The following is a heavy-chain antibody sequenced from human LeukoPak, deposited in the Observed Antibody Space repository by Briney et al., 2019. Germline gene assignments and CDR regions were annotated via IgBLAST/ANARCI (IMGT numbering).Heavy chain of an antibody. D-gene: IGHD1-7*01. V-gene: IGHV4-59*01. Sequence: SETLSLTCTVSGGSISSYYWSWIRQPPGTGLEWIRYIYYSGSTNYNPSLKSRVTISVDTSKNQFSLKLSSVTAADTALYYCARGGWNYDFARNMYMDVWGKGTTVTVSS. CDR2: IYYSGST. CDR1: GGSISSYY. CDR3: ARGGWNYDFARNMYMDV. J-gene: IGHJ6*03.